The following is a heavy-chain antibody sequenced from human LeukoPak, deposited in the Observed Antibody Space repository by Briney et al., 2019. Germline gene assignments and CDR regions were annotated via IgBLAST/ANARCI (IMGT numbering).Heavy chain of an antibody. CDR1: GYTFTSYD. D-gene: IGHD6-19*01. Sequence: ASVKVSCKASGYTFTSYDINWVRQATGQGLEWMGWMNPNSGNTGYAQKFQGRVTMTRNTSISTAYMELSRLRSDDTAVYYCAKGRVVAGSKSLTYHWLDPWGQGTLVTVSS. CDR3: AKGRVVAGSKSLTYHWLDP. V-gene: IGHV1-8*01. J-gene: IGHJ5*02. CDR2: MNPNSGNT.